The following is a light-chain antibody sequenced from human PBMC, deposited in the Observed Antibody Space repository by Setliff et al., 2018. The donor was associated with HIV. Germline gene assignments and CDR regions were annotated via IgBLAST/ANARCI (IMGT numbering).Light chain of an antibody. CDR2: DVS. V-gene: IGLV2-14*03. CDR3: TSYTNNSTYV. Sequence: QSVLTQPASVSGSPGQSITISCTGTSSDIGVYDYVSWYQQHPGKAPKLMLYDVSRRPSAISTRFSGSKSGNTAFLTISGLQTEDEADYYCTSYTNNSTYVFGTGTKVTVL. CDR1: SSDIGVYDY. J-gene: IGLJ1*01.